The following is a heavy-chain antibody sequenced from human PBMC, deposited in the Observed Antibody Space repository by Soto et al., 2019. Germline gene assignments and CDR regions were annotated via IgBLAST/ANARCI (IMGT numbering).Heavy chain of an antibody. Sequence: QVPLQGSGPGLVRPSQTLSLTCTVSGGSISSDDYFWSWIRQPPGKGLEWIGHIYYSGSTYYNPSLKSRVTISVETSKIQFSLRLTSVTAADTAIYYCARDQGGDYTDYWGQGTLVTVSS. J-gene: IGHJ4*02. CDR3: ARDQGGDYTDY. D-gene: IGHD4-17*01. CDR2: IYYSGST. CDR1: GGSISSDDYF. V-gene: IGHV4-30-4*01.